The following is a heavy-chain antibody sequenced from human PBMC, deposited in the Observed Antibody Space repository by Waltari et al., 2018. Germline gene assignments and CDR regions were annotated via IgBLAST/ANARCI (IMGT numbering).Heavy chain of an antibody. J-gene: IGHJ6*03. CDR2: INHSGGT. D-gene: IGHD3-10*01. Sequence: QVQLQQWGAGLLKPSETLSLTCAVYGGSFSGYYWSWIRKPPGKGLEWIGEINHSGGTNYNPSLKSRVTISGDMSKNQFSLKLTSVTAADTGVYYCARGKNHLLWFGATYYMDVWGKGTTVTVSS. V-gene: IGHV4-34*01. CDR1: GGSFSGYY. CDR3: ARGKNHLLWFGATYYMDV.